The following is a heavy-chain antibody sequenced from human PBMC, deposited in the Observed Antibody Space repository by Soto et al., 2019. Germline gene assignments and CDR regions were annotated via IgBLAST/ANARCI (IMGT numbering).Heavy chain of an antibody. CDR1: GGSISSGGYY. D-gene: IGHD2-15*01. J-gene: IGHJ5*02. CDR3: ARFRRKGGDWFDP. V-gene: IGHV4-31*03. CDR2: IYYSGST. Sequence: PSETLSLTCTVSGGSISSGGYYWSWIRQHPWKGLEWIGYIYYSGSTYYNPSLKSRVTISVDTSKNQFSLKLSSVTAADTAVYYCARFRRKGGDWFDPWGQGXLVTVYS.